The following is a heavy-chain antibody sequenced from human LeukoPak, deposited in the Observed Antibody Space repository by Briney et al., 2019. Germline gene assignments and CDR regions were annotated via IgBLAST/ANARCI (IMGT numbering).Heavy chain of an antibody. CDR1: GFTVSSSY. V-gene: IGHV3-53*01. D-gene: IGHD6-19*01. Sequence: PGGPLRLSCAASGFTVSSSYMSWVRQAPGKGLEWVSLIYSGGGTYYADSVKGRFTISRDNAKNSLYLQMNSLRAEDTAVYYCARLWLPSQSFDYWGQGTLVTVSS. CDR3: ARLWLPSQSFDY. CDR2: IYSGGGT. J-gene: IGHJ4*02.